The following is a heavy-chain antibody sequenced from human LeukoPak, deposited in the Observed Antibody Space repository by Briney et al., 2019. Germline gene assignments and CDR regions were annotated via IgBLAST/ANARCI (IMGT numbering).Heavy chain of an antibody. V-gene: IGHV3-9*01. CDR3: SKGIGTSVAGHGMDV. CDR2: ITWNGGST. J-gene: IGHJ6*02. D-gene: IGHD6-19*01. Sequence: PGRSLRLSCAASGFTFDDYAMHWVRQAPGKGLEWVSGITWNGGSTGYADSVKGRFTISRDNAKNSLYLQMNSLRAEDTALYYCSKGIGTSVAGHGMDVWGQGTTVTFSS. CDR1: GFTFDDYA.